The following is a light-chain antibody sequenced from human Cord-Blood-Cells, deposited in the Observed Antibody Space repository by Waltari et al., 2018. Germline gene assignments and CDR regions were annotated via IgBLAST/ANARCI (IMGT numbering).Light chain of an antibody. J-gene: IGLJ2*01. CDR3: CSYAGSSTFVV. CDR1: SSDVGSYNL. V-gene: IGLV2-23*03. Sequence: ISCTGTSSDVGSYNLVSWYQQHPGKAPKLMIYEGSKRPSGVSNRFSGSKSGNTASLTISGLQAEDEADYYCCSYAGSSTFVVFGGGTKLTVL. CDR2: EGS.